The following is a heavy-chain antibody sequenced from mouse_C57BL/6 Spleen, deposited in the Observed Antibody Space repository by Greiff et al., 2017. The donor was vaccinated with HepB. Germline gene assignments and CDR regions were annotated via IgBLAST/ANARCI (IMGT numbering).Heavy chain of an antibody. CDR3: TREQLRPFDY. J-gene: IGHJ2*01. V-gene: IGHV1-15*01. Sequence: QVQLQQSGAELVRPGASVTLSCKASGYTFTDYEMHWVKQTPVHGLEWIGAIDPETGGTAYNQKFKGKAILTADKSSSTAYMELRSLTSEDSAVYYCTREQLRPFDYWGQGTTLTVSS. CDR2: IDPETGGT. CDR1: GYTFTDYE. D-gene: IGHD3-2*02.